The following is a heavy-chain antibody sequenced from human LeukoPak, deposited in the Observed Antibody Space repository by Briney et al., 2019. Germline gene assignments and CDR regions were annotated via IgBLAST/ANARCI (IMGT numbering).Heavy chain of an antibody. D-gene: IGHD1-26*01. J-gene: IGHJ3*01. CDR2: ISVYNGHT. CDR3: ARGGRWELPRPYAFDV. Sequence: ASVKVSCKASGYTFTSYAMNWVRQAPGQGLEWLGWISVYNGHTNYAQKLQGRVTMTTDTSTTTAYMELRTLRSDDTAVYYCARGGRWELPRPYAFDVWGQGTVVTVSS. V-gene: IGHV1-18*01. CDR1: GYTFTSYA.